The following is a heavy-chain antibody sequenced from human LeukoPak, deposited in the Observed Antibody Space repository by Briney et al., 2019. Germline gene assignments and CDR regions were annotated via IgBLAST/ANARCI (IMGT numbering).Heavy chain of an antibody. CDR1: GFTFGGYA. D-gene: IGHD3-10*01. V-gene: IGHV3-49*04. J-gene: IGHJ4*02. CDR2: IRSKAYGGTT. Sequence: PGGSLRLSCTASGFTFGGYAMSRVRQAPGKGLEWVGFIRSKAYGGTTEYAASVKGRFTISRDDSKSIAYLQMNSLKTEDTAVYYCTREQAQRFGLPFDHWGQGTLVTVSS. CDR3: TREQAQRFGLPFDH.